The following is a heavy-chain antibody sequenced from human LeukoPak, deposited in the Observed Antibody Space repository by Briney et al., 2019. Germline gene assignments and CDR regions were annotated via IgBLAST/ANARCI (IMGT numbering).Heavy chain of an antibody. V-gene: IGHV3-21*01. CDR2: ISSSSSYI. CDR3: ARGGDIVVVVSTESLNWFDP. J-gene: IGHJ5*02. Sequence: GGSLRLSCAASGFTFSSYSMNWVRQAPGKGLEWVSSISSSSSYIYYADSVKGRFTISRDNAKNSLFLQMNSRRAEDTAVYYCARGGDIVVVVSTESLNWFDPWGQGTLVTVSS. D-gene: IGHD2-15*01. CDR1: GFTFSSYS.